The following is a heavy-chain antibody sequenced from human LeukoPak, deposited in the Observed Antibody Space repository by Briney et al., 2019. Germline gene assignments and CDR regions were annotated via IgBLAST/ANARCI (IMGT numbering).Heavy chain of an antibody. CDR3: ARARAAYFALFQH. CDR2: ISSSGSTI. CDR1: GFTFSSYA. Sequence: GGSLRLSCAASGFTFSSYAMHWVRQAPGKGLEWVSYISSSGSTIYYADSVKGRFTISRDNAKNSLYLQMNSLRAEDTAVYFCARARAAYFALFQHWGQGSLVIVSS. J-gene: IGHJ1*01. V-gene: IGHV3-48*03. D-gene: IGHD3-9*01.